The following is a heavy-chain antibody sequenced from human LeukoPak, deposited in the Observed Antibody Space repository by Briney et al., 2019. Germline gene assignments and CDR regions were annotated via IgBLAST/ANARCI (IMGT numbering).Heavy chain of an antibody. CDR2: IFYSGST. CDR3: ASSGPYYYDSSGYYPVDY. V-gene: IGHV4-30-4*01. CDR1: GGSISSGDYY. D-gene: IGHD3-22*01. Sequence: PSQTLSLTCTVSGGSISSGDYYWSWIRQPPGKGLEWIGYIFYSGSTNYNPSLKSRVTMSLDTSKNQFSLKLSSVTAADTAVYYCASSGPYYYDSSGYYPVDYWGQGTLVTVSS. J-gene: IGHJ4*02.